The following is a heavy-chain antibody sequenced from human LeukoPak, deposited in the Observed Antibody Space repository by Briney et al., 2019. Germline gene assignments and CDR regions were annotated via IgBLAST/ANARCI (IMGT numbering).Heavy chain of an antibody. CDR3: ARFQALVEPAAYYGMDV. Sequence: GGSLRLSCVASGFTLRTYAMSWVRQAPGKGLEWVSYISNNGGRTDYADSVKGRFAISRDNVKNTLYLQMNSLRAEDTAVYYCARFQALVEPAAYYGMDVWGQGSTVTVSS. D-gene: IGHD2-2*01. CDR1: GFTLRTYA. CDR2: ISNNGGRT. J-gene: IGHJ6*02. V-gene: IGHV3-23*01.